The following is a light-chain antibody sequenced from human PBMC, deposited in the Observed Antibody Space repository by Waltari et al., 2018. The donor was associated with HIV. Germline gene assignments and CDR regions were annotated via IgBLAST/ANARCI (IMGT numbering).Light chain of an antibody. V-gene: IGLV1-44*01. J-gene: IGLJ3*02. CDR2: DNN. CDR1: SSNIGGNT. Sequence: QSVLTQPPSASGTPGQRVTISCSGSSSNIGGNTINWYQQLPGTAPKLLIFDNNQRPPGVPDRFSGSKSGSSASLAIGGLQSEDEADYFCAAWDDSLNGWVFGGGTKLTVL. CDR3: AAWDDSLNGWV.